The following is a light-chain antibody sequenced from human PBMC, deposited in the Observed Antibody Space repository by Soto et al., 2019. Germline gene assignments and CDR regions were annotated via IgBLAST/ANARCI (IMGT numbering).Light chain of an antibody. J-gene: IGLJ2*01. V-gene: IGLV2-23*03. CDR1: SSDVGSYNL. Sequence: QSVLTQPASVSGSPGQSITISCTGTSSDVGSYNLVSWYQQHPGKAPRVMIYEGNKRPSGVSNRFSGSKSGNTASLTISGLQAEDEADYYCCSYAGSRTFYVQFGGGTQLTVL. CDR3: CSYAGSRTFYVQ. CDR2: EGN.